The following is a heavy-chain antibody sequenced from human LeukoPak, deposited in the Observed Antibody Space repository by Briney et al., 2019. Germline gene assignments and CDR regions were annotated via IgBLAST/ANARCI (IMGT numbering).Heavy chain of an antibody. Sequence: GGSLRLSCAASGFTFSSYAMSWVRQAPGKGLEWVSAISGSGGSTYYADSVKGRFTISRDNSKNTLYLQMNSLRAEDTAVYYCAKCPYSSGYYYPFDYWGQGTLSPSPQ. V-gene: IGHV3-23*01. D-gene: IGHD3-22*01. J-gene: IGHJ4*02. CDR3: AKCPYSSGYYYPFDY. CDR1: GFTFSSYA. CDR2: ISGSGGST.